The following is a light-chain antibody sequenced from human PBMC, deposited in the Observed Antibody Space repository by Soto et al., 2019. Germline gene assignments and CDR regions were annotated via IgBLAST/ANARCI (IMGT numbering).Light chain of an antibody. V-gene: IGKV3D-15*01. CDR3: QQYSVWPLT. J-gene: IGKJ4*01. CDR1: QSVSSN. Sequence: EIVLTQSPATLSVSPGERAALSCRASQSVSSNLAGYQQKPGQPPRLLIFGASTRATGIPARFSGSGSEAEFTLTISSLQSEDFAVYCCQQYSVWPLTFGGGTKVEIK. CDR2: GAS.